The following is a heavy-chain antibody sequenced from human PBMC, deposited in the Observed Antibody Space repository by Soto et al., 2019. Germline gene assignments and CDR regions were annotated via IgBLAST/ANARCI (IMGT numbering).Heavy chain of an antibody. J-gene: IGHJ4*02. D-gene: IGHD3-22*01. CDR3: DSSGYTRCLDY. Sequence: GESLKISCKGSGYSFSSYWIGWVRQMPGKGLEWMGIVYPGDSDTRYSPSFQGQVTISADTSINIAYLQWSSLKASDSATYFSDSSGYTRCLDYWGQGTLVTVSS. CDR1: GYSFSSYW. V-gene: IGHV5-51*01. CDR2: VYPGDSDT.